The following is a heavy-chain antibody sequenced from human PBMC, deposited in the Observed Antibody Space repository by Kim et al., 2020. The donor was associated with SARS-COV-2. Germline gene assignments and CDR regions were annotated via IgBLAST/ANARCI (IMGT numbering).Heavy chain of an antibody. J-gene: IGHJ4*02. CDR3: ARHAPSRSTSCYART. CDR2: IYYSGST. Sequence: SETLSLTCTVSGGSISSSSYYWGWIRQPPGKGLEWIGSIYYSGSTYYNPSLKSRVTISVDTSKNQFSLKLSSVTAADTAVYYCARHAPSRSTSCYARTWGQGTLVTVSS. CDR1: GGSISSSSYY. V-gene: IGHV4-39*01. D-gene: IGHD2-2*01.